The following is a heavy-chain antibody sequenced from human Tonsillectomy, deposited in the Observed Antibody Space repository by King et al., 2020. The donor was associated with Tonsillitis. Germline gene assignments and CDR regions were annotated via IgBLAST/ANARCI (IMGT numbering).Heavy chain of an antibody. V-gene: IGHV3-15*01. Sequence: VQLVESGGGLVKPGGSLRLSCTASGFTFRDAWLSWVRQAPGKGLEWVGRIRSRASGGTADYGAPVKGRFIISRDDSKDTLYLQMNSLKIEDTAVYYCTTGRDGAEDEWGQGNLVTVSS. CDR3: TTGRDGAEDE. CDR2: IRSRASGGTA. CDR1: GFTFRDAW. J-gene: IGHJ1*01. D-gene: IGHD3-10*01.